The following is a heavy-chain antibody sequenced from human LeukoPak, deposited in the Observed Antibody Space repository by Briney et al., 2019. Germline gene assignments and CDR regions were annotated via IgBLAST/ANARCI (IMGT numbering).Heavy chain of an antibody. V-gene: IGHV1-2*02. CDR3: ARAGYDYGDSSDF. CDR1: GYPFTTYY. CDR2: INPKNGDS. J-gene: IGHJ4*02. Sequence: PSVNVSCKASGYPFTTYYTHWVRQAPGQGLEWMGCINPKNGDSKYAQKFQGRVTMTRATSIATAYMEVSRLTSDDTAVYFCARAGYDYGDSSDFWGQGTLVTVSS. D-gene: IGHD4-17*01.